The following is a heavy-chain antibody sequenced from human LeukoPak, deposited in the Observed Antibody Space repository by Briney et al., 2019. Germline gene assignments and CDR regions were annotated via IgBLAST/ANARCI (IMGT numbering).Heavy chain of an antibody. D-gene: IGHD6-6*01. CDR1: GGSMSPYH. Sequence: SETLSLTCTVSGGSMSPYHWGWIRQPPGKGLEWIGYIYYSGSTNYNPSLKSRVTISVDTSKNQFSLKLSSVTAADTAVYYCARRSIYYGMDVWGQGTTVTVSS. CDR2: IYYSGST. V-gene: IGHV4-59*08. J-gene: IGHJ6*02. CDR3: ARRSIYYGMDV.